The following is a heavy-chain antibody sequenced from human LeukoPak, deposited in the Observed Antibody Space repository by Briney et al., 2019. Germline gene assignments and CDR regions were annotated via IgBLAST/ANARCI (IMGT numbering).Heavy chain of an antibody. CDR2: IYTSGST. Sequence: SETLSLTCTVSGGSIGSYYWSWIRQPAGKGLEWIGRIYTSGSTNYNPSLKSRVTMSVDTSKNQFSLKLSSVTAADTAVYYCARDRDSSGWYNYFDYWGQGTLVTVSS. J-gene: IGHJ4*02. CDR1: GGSIGSYY. D-gene: IGHD6-19*01. V-gene: IGHV4-4*07. CDR3: ARDRDSSGWYNYFDY.